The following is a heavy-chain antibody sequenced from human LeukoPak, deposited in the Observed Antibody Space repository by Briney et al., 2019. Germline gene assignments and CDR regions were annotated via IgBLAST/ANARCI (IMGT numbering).Heavy chain of an antibody. CDR3: ARHGSAGTA. V-gene: IGHV4-39*01. J-gene: IGHJ5*02. CDR1: GGSIRGTSYY. Sequence: SETLSLTCTVSGGSIRGTSYYWGWIRQPPGKGLEWIGSFDYSGSTYYNASLNSRVTISIDTANKQFSLKLTSVVAADTAVYYCARHGSAGTAWGQGTQVAVSS. CDR2: FDYSGST. D-gene: IGHD6-13*01.